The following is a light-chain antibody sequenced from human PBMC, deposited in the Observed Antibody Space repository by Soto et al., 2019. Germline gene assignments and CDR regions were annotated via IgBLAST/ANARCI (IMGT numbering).Light chain of an antibody. CDR2: EVS. Sequence: QSALTQPPSASGSPGQSVTISCTGTSSDVGGYNFVSWYQQHPGKVPKPMIYEVSKRPSGVPDRFSGSKSGNTASLTVSGLQAEDEADYYCCSFGGGNKVVFGGGTKVTVL. CDR3: CSFGGGNKVV. J-gene: IGLJ3*02. V-gene: IGLV2-8*01. CDR1: SSDVGGYNF.